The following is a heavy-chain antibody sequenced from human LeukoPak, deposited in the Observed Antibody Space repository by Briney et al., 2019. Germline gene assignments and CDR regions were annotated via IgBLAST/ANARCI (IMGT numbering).Heavy chain of an antibody. Sequence: PSETLSLTCAVYGGSFSDYYWSWIRQPPGKGLEWIGEINHSGSTNYNPSLKSRVTISVDTSKNQFSLKLSSVTAADTAVYYCARGRDYYDSSALSYWGQGTLVTVSS. V-gene: IGHV4-34*01. J-gene: IGHJ4*02. CDR3: ARGRDYYDSSALSY. CDR2: INHSGST. CDR1: GGSFSDYY. D-gene: IGHD3-22*01.